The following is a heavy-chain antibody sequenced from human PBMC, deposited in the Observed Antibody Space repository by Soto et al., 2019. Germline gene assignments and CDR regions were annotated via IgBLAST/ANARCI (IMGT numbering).Heavy chain of an antibody. V-gene: IGHV3-11*01. CDR2: ISSSGSTI. J-gene: IGHJ6*03. D-gene: IGHD6-6*01. CDR3: ARALGSSSSGRYYYYYYMDV. Sequence: GGSLRLSCAASGFTFSDYYMSWIRQAPGKGLEWVSYISSSGSTIYYADSVKGRFTISRDNAKNSLYLQMNSLRAEDTAVYYCARALGSSSSGRYYYYYYMDVWGKGTTVTVSS. CDR1: GFTFSDYY.